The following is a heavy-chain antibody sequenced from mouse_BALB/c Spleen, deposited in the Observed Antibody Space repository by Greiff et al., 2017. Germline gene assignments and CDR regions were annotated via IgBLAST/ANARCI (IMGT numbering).Heavy chain of an antibody. D-gene: IGHD1-1*01. CDR2: IWAGGST. CDR1: GFSLTSYG. V-gene: IGHV2-9*02. Sequence: VQRVESGPGLVAPSQSLSITCTVSGFSLTSYGVHWVRQPPGKGLEWLGVIWAGGSTNYNSALMSRLSISKDNSKSQVFLKMNSLQTDDTAMYYCARDRDGSSYDGCADWGQGNLVTVAA. J-gene: IGHJ3*01. CDR3: ARDRDGSSYDGCAD.